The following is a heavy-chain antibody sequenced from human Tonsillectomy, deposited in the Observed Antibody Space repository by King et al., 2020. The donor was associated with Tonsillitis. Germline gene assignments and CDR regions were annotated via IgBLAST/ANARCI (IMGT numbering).Heavy chain of an antibody. J-gene: IGHJ3*02. CDR2: INPDSGGT. CDR3: ARASVKGFQARAFDI. V-gene: IGHV1-2*04. Sequence: QLVQSGAEVKKPGASVKVSCKASGYTFTGYYMHWVRQAPGQGLEWMGWINPDSGGTNYAQKFQAWVTMTWDTSISTAYMELSRLRSDEPAVYYCARASVKGFQARAFDIWGQGTMVTVSS. CDR1: GYTFTGYY. D-gene: IGHD3-10*01.